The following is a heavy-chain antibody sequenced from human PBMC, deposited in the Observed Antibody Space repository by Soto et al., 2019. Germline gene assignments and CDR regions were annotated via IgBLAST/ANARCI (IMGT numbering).Heavy chain of an antibody. V-gene: IGHV4-30-4*01. CDR1: GGSISSGDYY. CDR2: IYYSGST. CDR3: ASWQAPGYSYGSKGVNAFDI. Sequence: SETLSLTCTVSGGSISSGDYYWSWIRQPLGKGLEWIGYIYYSGSTYYNPSLKSRVTISVDTSKNQFSLKLSSVTAADTAVYYCASWQAPGYSYGSKGVNAFDIWGQGTMVTVSS. D-gene: IGHD5-18*01. J-gene: IGHJ3*02.